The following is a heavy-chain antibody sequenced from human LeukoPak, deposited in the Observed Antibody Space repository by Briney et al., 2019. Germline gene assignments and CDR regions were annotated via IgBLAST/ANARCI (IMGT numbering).Heavy chain of an antibody. J-gene: IGHJ5*02. CDR1: GGSISSYY. Sequence: KPSETLSLTCTVSGGSISSYYWSWIRQPPGKGLGWIGYIYYSGSTNYNPSLKSRVTISVDTSKNQFSLKLSSVTAADTAVYYCAKSGSISAWFDPWGQGTLVTVSS. V-gene: IGHV4-59*08. CDR3: AKSGSISAWFDP. CDR2: IYYSGST. D-gene: IGHD3-3*01.